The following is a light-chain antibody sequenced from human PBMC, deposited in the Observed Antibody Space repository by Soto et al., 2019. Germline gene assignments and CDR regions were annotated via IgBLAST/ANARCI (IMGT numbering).Light chain of an antibody. CDR3: QQYDSSPYT. Sequence: EVVMTQSPATLSVSPGERATLSCRASETVATNLAWYQQKPGQAPRLLISGASTRAAGISDRFRGSGSGTEFTLTISSLQAEDVAVYYCQQYDSSPYTFGQGTKLEI. CDR2: GAS. J-gene: IGKJ2*01. CDR1: ETVATN. V-gene: IGKV3-15*01.